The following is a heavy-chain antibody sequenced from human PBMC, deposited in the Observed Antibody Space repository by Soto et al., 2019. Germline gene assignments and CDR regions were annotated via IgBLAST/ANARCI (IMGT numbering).Heavy chain of an antibody. Sequence: ASVKVSCKASGYIFTAYSIHWVRQAPGQGLEWMGWINPNTGGTEFSQKFQGWVTLTRDTSMTTVFMEISRLTPDGTAVYYCARHYSDSNGDYALDIWGQGTMVTVSS. D-gene: IGHD3-22*01. J-gene: IGHJ3*02. CDR1: GYIFTAYS. V-gene: IGHV1-2*04. CDR3: ARHYSDSNGDYALDI. CDR2: INPNTGGT.